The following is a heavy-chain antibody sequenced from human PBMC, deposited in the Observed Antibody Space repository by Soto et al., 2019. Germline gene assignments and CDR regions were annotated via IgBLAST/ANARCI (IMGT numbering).Heavy chain of an antibody. J-gene: IGHJ4*02. CDR2: IVYDGTNK. V-gene: IGHV3-30*18. Sequence: QVQLVESGGGVVQPGRSLRLSCAASGFTFSSFGMHWVRQAPGKGLEWVALIVYDGTNKYYADSVKGRLTISRDNSKNALYLQLNSLRPEDTAVYYCAKDRQYDFWTVEYWGQGTLVTVSS. CDR3: AKDRQYDFWTVEY. CDR1: GFTFSSFG. D-gene: IGHD3-3*01.